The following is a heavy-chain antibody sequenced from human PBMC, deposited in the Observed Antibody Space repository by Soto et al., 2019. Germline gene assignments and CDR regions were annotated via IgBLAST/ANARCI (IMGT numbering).Heavy chain of an antibody. CDR1: GGSFSGYY. Sequence: SETLSLTCAVYGGSFSGYYWSWIRQPPGKGLEWIGEINHSGSTNYNPSLKSRVTISVDTSKNQFSLKLSSVTAADTAVYYCARGYYYDSSGPPDWGQGTLVTVS. CDR3: ARGYYYDSSGPPD. CDR2: INHSGST. J-gene: IGHJ4*02. V-gene: IGHV4-34*01. D-gene: IGHD3-22*01.